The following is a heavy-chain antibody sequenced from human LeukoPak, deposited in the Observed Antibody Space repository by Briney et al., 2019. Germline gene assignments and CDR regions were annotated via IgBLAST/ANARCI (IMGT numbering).Heavy chain of an antibody. D-gene: IGHD3-16*01. V-gene: IGHV3-30-3*02. CDR2: ISHDGSES. J-gene: IGHJ4*02. CDR3: AKRVLISPYD. CDR1: GFTFSSHA. Sequence: GGSLRLSCAASGFTFSSHAMVWVRQAPGKGLEWVSFISHDGSESFHTESVKGRFTISRDNSKNTLYLQMNSLRAEDTAVYYCAKRVLISPYDWGQGTLVTVSS.